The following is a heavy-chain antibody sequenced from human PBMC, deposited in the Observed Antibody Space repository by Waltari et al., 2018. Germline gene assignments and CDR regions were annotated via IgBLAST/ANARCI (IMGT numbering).Heavy chain of an antibody. CDR1: GFTFSTYV. CDR3: ARGSGVDS. D-gene: IGHD7-27*01. Sequence: EVQLLESGGGLVQPGGSLRLSCSASGFTFSTYVMNWVRQAQGKGLEWVSSISDAGGIINYADSVKGRFTISRDNSKNTLYLQMNSLRVDDTAVYYCARGSGVDSWGQGTLVTISS. CDR2: ISDAGGII. J-gene: IGHJ4*02. V-gene: IGHV3-23*01.